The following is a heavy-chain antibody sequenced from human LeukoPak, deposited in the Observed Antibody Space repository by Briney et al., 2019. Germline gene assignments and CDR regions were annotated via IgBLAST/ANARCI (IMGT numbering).Heavy chain of an antibody. J-gene: IGHJ4*02. CDR1: GYTFTGYY. CDR2: INPNSGGT. V-gene: IGHV1-2*02. Sequence: EASVKVSCKASGYTFTGYYMHWVRQAPGQGLEWMGWINPNSGGTNYAQKFQGRVTMTRDTSISTAYMELSRPRSDDTAVYYCARVSGSAFSGEYWGQGTLVTVSS. CDR3: ARVSGSAFSGEY. D-gene: IGHD3-10*01.